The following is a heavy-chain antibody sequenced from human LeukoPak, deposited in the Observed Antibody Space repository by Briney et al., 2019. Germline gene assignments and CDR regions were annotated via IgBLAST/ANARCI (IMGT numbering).Heavy chain of an antibody. J-gene: IGHJ4*02. CDR1: GFTFSSYS. CDR2: ISSSSSYI. D-gene: IGHD2-21*02. V-gene: IGHV3-21*01. Sequence: GGSLRLSCAASGFTFSSYSMNWVRQAPGKGLEWVSSISSSSSYIYYADSVKGRFTISRDNAKNSLYLQMNSLGAEDTAVYYCARGVTPGHFDYWGQGTLVTVSS. CDR3: ARGVTPGHFDY.